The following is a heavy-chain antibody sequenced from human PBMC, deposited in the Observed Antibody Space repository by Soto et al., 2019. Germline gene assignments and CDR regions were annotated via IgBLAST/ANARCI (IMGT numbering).Heavy chain of an antibody. CDR3: ASLSNGDYFYGMDV. CDR2: TRNKANSYTT. Sequence: GGSLRLSCAASGFTFSDHYMDWVRQAPGKGLEWVGRTRNKANSYTTEYAASVKGRFTISRDDSKNSLYLQMNSLKTEDTAVYYCASLSNGDYFYGMDVWGQGTTVTVYS. V-gene: IGHV3-72*01. CDR1: GFTFSDHY. D-gene: IGHD4-17*01. J-gene: IGHJ6*02.